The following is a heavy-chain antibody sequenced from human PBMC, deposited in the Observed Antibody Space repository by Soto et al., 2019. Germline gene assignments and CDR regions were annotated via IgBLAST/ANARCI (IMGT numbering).Heavy chain of an antibody. D-gene: IGHD3-3*01. V-gene: IGHV3-23*01. CDR1: GFTFSNFS. CDR2: ISGSGTNT. Sequence: GGSLRLSCAASGFTFSNFSMTWVRQAPGEGLEWVSGISGSGTNTYYAEPVKGRFTVSRDNSKDTLFLHIASLKADDTAVYYCAKDEEWPPWRGYFGSWGQGTLVTVSS. J-gene: IGHJ4*02. CDR3: AKDEEWPPWRGYFGS.